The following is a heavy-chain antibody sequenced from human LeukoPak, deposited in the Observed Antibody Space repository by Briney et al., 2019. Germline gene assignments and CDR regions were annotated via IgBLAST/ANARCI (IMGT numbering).Heavy chain of an antibody. V-gene: IGHV4-39*01. Sequence: SETLSLTCTVSGGSISSSSYYWGWIRQPPGKGLEWLGSIYYSGSTYYNPSLKSRVTISVDTSKNQFSLKLSSVTAADTALYYSARHLPPVGATTGFDYWGQGTLVTVSS. CDR2: IYYSGST. CDR3: ARHLPPVGATTGFDY. J-gene: IGHJ4*02. D-gene: IGHD1-26*01. CDR1: GGSISSSSYY.